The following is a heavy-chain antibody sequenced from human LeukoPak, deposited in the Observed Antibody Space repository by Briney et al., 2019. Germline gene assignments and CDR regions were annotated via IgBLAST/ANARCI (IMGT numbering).Heavy chain of an antibody. V-gene: IGHV3-33*01. Sequence: QSGGSLRLSRAASGFPFSSDVMHWVRQAPSKGLEWVAIIRSDGSDKYYADSVKGRFTISRDNSKSTLYLQLSSLRAEDTAVYYCARSYGDATFDYWGQGTLVTVSS. J-gene: IGHJ4*02. CDR1: GFPFSSDV. CDR3: ARSYGDATFDY. CDR2: IRSDGSDK. D-gene: IGHD4-17*01.